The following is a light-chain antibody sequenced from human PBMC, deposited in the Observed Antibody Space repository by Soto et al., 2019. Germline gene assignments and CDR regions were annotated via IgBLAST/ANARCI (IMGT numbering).Light chain of an antibody. V-gene: IGKV3-20*01. CDR3: QQYGSSPLT. CDR1: QSVSSSY. CDR2: GAS. J-gene: IGKJ4*01. Sequence: EIVLTQSPGTLSLSPGERATLSCRASQSVSSSYLAWYQQKPGQAPRLLIYGASSRASGIPERFSGSGSGTDFTLTISRLEPEDFAVYYCQQYGSSPLTFGRGTKVDIK.